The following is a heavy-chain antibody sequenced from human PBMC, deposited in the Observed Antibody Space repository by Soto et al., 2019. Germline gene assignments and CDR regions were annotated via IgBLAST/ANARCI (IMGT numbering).Heavy chain of an antibody. J-gene: IGHJ6*02. Sequence: ASVKVSCKASGYTFTSYAMHWVCQAPGQRLEWMGWINAGNGNTKYSQKFQGRVTITRDTSASTAYMELSSLRSEDTAVYYCARAMVRGVIIRCGMDVWGQGTTVTVSS. CDR3: ARAMVRGVIIRCGMDV. CDR2: INAGNGNT. D-gene: IGHD3-10*01. CDR1: GYTFTSYA. V-gene: IGHV1-3*01.